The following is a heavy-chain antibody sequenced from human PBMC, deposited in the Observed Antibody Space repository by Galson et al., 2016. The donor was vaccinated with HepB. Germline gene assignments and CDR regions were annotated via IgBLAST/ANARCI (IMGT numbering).Heavy chain of an antibody. V-gene: IGHV5-10-1*01. CDR2: VDPNRPYI. Sequence: QSGAEVKKAGESLRISCRASGYSFTSYWISWVRQTPGKGLEWMGRVDPNRPYINYSPSFQGHVRISVDKSFTTAYLQWTGLKASDTAIYFCARHGEGGNYYGSGNVMDVWGRGTPVTVSS. D-gene: IGHD3-10*01. CDR3: ARHGEGGNYYGSGNVMDV. J-gene: IGHJ6*02. CDR1: GYSFTSYW.